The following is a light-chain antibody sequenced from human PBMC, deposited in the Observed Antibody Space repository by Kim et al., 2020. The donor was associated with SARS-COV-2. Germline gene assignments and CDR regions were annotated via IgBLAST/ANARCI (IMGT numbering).Light chain of an antibody. CDR3: LQHHTYPLT. V-gene: IGKV1-17*03. CDR1: QDINNY. CDR2: ASS. J-gene: IGKJ2*01. Sequence: DVQMTQSPSAMSASVGDRVTITCRASQDINNYLSWFQYKPGKVPKRLIYASSSLQGGVPSRFSGSHSGTEFTLTISGLQPEDFATYYCLQHHTYPLTFGQGTKLEI.